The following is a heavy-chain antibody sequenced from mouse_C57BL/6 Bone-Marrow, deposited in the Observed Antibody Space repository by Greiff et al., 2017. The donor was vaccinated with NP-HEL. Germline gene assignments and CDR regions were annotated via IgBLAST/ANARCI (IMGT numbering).Heavy chain of an antibody. J-gene: IGHJ3*01. CDR3: ARLYDGYYSWFAY. CDR1: GFSLSTFGMG. CDR2: IWWDDDK. V-gene: IGHV8-8*01. Sequence: QVTLKESGPGILQPSQTLSLTCSFSGFSLSTFGMGVGWIRQPAGKGLEWLAHIWWDDDKYYNPALKSRLTSSKDTSKNQVFLKIANVDTADTATYYCARLYDGYYSWFAYWGQGTLVTVSA. D-gene: IGHD2-3*01.